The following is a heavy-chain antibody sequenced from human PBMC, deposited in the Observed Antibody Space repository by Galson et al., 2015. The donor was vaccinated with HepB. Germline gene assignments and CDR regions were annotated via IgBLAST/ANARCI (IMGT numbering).Heavy chain of an antibody. CDR2: ISYDGSNK. D-gene: IGHD3-10*01. CDR1: GFTFSSYG. J-gene: IGHJ5*02. Sequence: SLRLSCAASGFTFSSYGMHWVRQAPGKGLEWVAVISYDGSNKYYADSVKGRFTISRDNSKNTLYLQMNSLRAEDTAVYYCAKGPFDIDYYGSGTPGFDPWGQGTLVTVSS. V-gene: IGHV3-30*18. CDR3: AKGPFDIDYYGSGTPGFDP.